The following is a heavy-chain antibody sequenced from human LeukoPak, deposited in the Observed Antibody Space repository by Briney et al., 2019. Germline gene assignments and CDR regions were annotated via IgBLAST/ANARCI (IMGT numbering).Heavy chain of an antibody. CDR3: ARQNDFRLDY. Sequence: PGESLRISCNGSGYTFSSYWIGWMRQMPGKGLEWMGIIYPGDSDTRYSPSLQGQVTISVDTSIGTAYLQWSSLKASDTAIYYCARQNDFRLDYWGQGTLVTVSS. CDR2: IYPGDSDT. CDR1: GYTFSSYW. J-gene: IGHJ4*02. D-gene: IGHD3-3*01. V-gene: IGHV5-51*01.